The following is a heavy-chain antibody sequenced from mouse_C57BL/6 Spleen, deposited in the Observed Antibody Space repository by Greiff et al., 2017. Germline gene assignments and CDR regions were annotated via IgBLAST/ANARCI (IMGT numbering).Heavy chain of an antibody. J-gene: IGHJ3*01. CDR1: GFTFSDYG. CDR2: ISSGSSTI. Sequence: EVHLVESGGGLVKPGGSLKLSCAASGFTFSDYGMHWVRQAPEKGLEWVAYISSGSSTIYYADTVKGRFTISRDNAKNTLFLQMTSLRSEDTAMYYCARRPYYGNYGFAYWGQGTLVTVSA. V-gene: IGHV5-17*01. CDR3: ARRPYYGNYGFAY. D-gene: IGHD2-10*01.